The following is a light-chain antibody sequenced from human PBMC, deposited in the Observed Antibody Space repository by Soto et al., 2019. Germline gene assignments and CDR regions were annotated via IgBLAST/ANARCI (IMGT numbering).Light chain of an antibody. J-gene: IGKJ2*01. CDR2: GAS. CDR3: QQYGTSPPYT. Sequence: EIVLTQSPGTLSLSPGDRATLSCRASQSVSSNYLAWYQQKPGQAPRLLIYGASSRATGIPDRFSGGGSGTDFTLAISRLEPEDFAVYYCQQYGTSPPYTFGQGTKLEIK. V-gene: IGKV3-20*01. CDR1: QSVSSNY.